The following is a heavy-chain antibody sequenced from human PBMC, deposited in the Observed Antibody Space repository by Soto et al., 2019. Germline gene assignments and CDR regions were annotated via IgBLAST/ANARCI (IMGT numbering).Heavy chain of an antibody. V-gene: IGHV6-1*01. CDR3: ARAKEYTSSSGMDV. CDR1: GDSVSSNSAA. Sequence: SQTLSLTCAISGDSVSSNSAAWNWIRQSPSRGLEWLGRTYYRSKWYSDYAVSVKSRITISPDTSKNQFSLQLNSVTPEDTAVYYCARAKEYTSSSGMDVWGQGTTVTVSS. J-gene: IGHJ6*02. D-gene: IGHD6-6*01. CDR2: TYYRSKWYS.